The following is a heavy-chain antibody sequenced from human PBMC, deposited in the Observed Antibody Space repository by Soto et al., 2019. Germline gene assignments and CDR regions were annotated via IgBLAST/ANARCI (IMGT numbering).Heavy chain of an antibody. CDR1: GGSISSSSYY. D-gene: IGHD6-19*01. J-gene: IGHJ5*02. CDR3: ARQITPGIAVP. Sequence: QLQLQESGPGLVKPSETLSHTCTVSGGSISSSSYYWGWIRQPPGKGLEWIGSIYYSGSTYYNPSLKSRVTISVDTSKNQFSLKLSSVTAVDTAVYHCARQITPGIAVPWGQGTLVTVSS. CDR2: IYYSGST. V-gene: IGHV4-39*01.